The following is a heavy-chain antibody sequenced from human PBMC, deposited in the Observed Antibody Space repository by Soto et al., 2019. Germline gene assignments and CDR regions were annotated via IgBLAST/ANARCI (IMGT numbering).Heavy chain of an antibody. D-gene: IGHD6-19*01. CDR2: IYHSGST. Sequence: PSETLSLTCAVSGGSISSGGYSWSWIRQPPGKGLEWIGYIYHSGSTYYNPSLKSRVTISVDRSKNQFSLNLRSVNAADTAVYYCARVDTSGWVQRHDCSVPGIRVTVAS. CDR3: ARVDTSGWVQRHDC. V-gene: IGHV4-30-2*02. CDR1: GGSISSGGYS. J-gene: IGHJ5*01.